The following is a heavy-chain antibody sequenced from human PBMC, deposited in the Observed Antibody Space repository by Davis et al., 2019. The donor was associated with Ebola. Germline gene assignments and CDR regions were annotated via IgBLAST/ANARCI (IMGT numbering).Heavy chain of an antibody. CDR1: GYTFTSYD. CDR3: ARGELHYYDTHFDP. J-gene: IGHJ5*02. Sequence: ASVTVSCKASGYTFTSYDINWVRQATGHGLEWMGWLNPNSGNPGYAQKFQGRVTMTRNTSISTAYMELSSLRSEDTAVYYCARGELHYYDTHFDPWGQGTLVTVSS. CDR2: LNPNSGNP. D-gene: IGHD3-22*01. V-gene: IGHV1-8*01.